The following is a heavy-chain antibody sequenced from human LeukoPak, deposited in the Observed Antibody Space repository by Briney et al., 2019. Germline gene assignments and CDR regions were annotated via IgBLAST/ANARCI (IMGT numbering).Heavy chain of an antibody. Sequence: SETLSLTCAVSGGSISSGGYSWSWIRQPPGKGLEWIGYIYHSGSTYYNPSLKSRVTILVDRSKNQFSLKLSSVTAADTAVYYCARRPDDYDSSGLYGMDVWGQGTTVTVSS. V-gene: IGHV4-30-2*01. CDR2: IYHSGST. J-gene: IGHJ6*02. CDR1: GGSISSGGYS. D-gene: IGHD3-22*01. CDR3: ARRPDDYDSSGLYGMDV.